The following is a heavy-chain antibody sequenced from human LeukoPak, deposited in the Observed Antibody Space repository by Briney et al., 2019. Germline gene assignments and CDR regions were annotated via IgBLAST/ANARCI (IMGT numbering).Heavy chain of an antibody. CDR2: IWFDGSNR. J-gene: IGHJ5*02. Sequence: GGSLRLSCEASGFTFRNYGMHWVRQAPGKGLDWVGVIWFDGSNRYYADSVKGRFTISRDNSKSTLYLQMNSLRAEDTAVYYCTRGLGHFDFNSDPWGQGTLVIVSS. V-gene: IGHV3-33*01. CDR1: GFTFRNYG. CDR3: TRGLGHFDFNSDP. D-gene: IGHD3-3*01.